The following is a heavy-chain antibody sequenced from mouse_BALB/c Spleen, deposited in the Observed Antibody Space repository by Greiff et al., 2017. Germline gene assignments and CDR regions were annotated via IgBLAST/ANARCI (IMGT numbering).Heavy chain of an antibody. CDR3: TKGELRDAMDY. CDR1: GFTFSSYT. J-gene: IGHJ4*01. CDR2: ISSGGSYT. Sequence: EVQLVESGGGLVKPGGSLKLSCAASGFTFSSYTMSWVRQTPEKRLEWVATISSGGSYTYYPDSVKGRFTISRDNAKNTLYLQMSSLKSEDTALYYCTKGELRDAMDYWGQGTSVTVSS. D-gene: IGHD1-1*01. V-gene: IGHV5-6-4*01.